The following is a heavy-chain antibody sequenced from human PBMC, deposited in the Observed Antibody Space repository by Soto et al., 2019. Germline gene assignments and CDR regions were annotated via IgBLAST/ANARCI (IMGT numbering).Heavy chain of an antibody. J-gene: IGHJ6*02. V-gene: IGHV3-48*03. CDR1: GFAFSSYE. D-gene: IGHD3-9*01. Sequence: LRLSCATSGFAFSSYEMNWVRQAPGKGLEWVSYISSSGSTIYYADSVKGRFTISRDNAKNSLYLQMNSLRAEDTAVYYCARDREVAIAIFSYSHGMDVWGRGTTVTVS. CDR2: ISSSGSTI. CDR3: ARDREVAIAIFSYSHGMDV.